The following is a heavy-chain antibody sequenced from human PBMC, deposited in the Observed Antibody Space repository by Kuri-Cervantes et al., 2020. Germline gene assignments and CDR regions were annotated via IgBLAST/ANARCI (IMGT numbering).Heavy chain of an antibody. Sequence: GESLKISCAASGFTFNSYGMHWVRQAPGKGLEWVAVIWYDGSNKYYADSVKGRFTISRDNSKNTLYLQMNSLRAEDTAVYYCARSYSGSWGLSYWGQGTLVTVSS. CDR3: ARSYSGSWGLSY. J-gene: IGHJ4*02. CDR2: IWYDGSNK. D-gene: IGHD1-26*01. V-gene: IGHV3-33*01. CDR1: GFTFNSYG.